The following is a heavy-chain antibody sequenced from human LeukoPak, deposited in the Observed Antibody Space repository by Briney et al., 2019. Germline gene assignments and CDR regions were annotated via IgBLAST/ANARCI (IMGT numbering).Heavy chain of an antibody. J-gene: IGHJ4*02. V-gene: IGHV6-1*01. CDR1: GDSVSSNSAA. D-gene: IGHD6-19*01. CDR2: TYYRTKWYN. CDR3: ARTPGIAVAGPIDY. Sequence: SQTLSLTCAISGDSVSSNSAAWNWIRQSPSRGLEWLGRTYYRTKWYNDYAVSVKSRITINPDTSKNQFSLQLNSVTPEDTAVYYCARTPGIAVAGPIDYWGQGTLVTVSS.